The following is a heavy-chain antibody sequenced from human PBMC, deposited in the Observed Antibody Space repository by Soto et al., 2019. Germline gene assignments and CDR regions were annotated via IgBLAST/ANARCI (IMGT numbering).Heavy chain of an antibody. CDR3: ARGLDCSGGSCYNYYYYMDV. CDR2: INHSGST. CDR1: GGSFSGYY. Sequence: TLSLTCAVYGGSFSGYYWSWIRQPPGKGLEWIGEINHSGSTNYNPSLKSRVTISVDTSKNQFSLKLSSVTAADTAVYYCARGLDCSGGSCYNYYYYMDVWGKGTTVTVSS. D-gene: IGHD2-15*01. J-gene: IGHJ6*03. V-gene: IGHV4-34*01.